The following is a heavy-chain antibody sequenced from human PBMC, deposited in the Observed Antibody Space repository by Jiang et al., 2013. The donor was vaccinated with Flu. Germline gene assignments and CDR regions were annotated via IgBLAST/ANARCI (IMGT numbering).Heavy chain of an antibody. CDR3: ASPGLGVATIVPSRYYYGMDV. J-gene: IGHJ6*04. V-gene: IGHV3-30*01. D-gene: IGHD5-12*01. CDR1: GFTFSSYA. Sequence: VQLLESGGGVVQPGRSLRLSCAASGFTFSSYAMHWVRQAPGKGLEWVAVISYDGSNKYYADSVKGRFTISRDNSKNTLYLQMNSLRAEDTAVYYCASPGLGVATIVPSRYYYGMDVWGKGTTVTVSS. CDR2: ISYDGSNK.